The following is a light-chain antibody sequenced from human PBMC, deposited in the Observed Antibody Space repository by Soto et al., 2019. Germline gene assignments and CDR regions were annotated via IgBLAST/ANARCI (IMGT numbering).Light chain of an antibody. CDR3: QQSYGTPIT. CDR2: VAS. CDR1: QSISRY. Sequence: DIQMTQSPSSLSASVGYIVTITCRASQSISRYLNWYQQKPGKAPNLLIYVASSLQSEVPSRFSGSGSGTGFTLTITSLQPEDFATYYCQQSYGTPITFGQGTRLEIK. J-gene: IGKJ5*01. V-gene: IGKV1-39*01.